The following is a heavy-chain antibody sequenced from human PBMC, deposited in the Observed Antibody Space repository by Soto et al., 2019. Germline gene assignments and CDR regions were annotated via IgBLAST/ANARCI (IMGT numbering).Heavy chain of an antibody. D-gene: IGHD3-22*01. CDR2: IYSGGNT. CDR1: GFTVSSNY. CDR3: ARDSGYYDSTGYSDY. Sequence: PGGSLRLSCAASGFTVSSNYMSWVRQAPGKGLEWVSVIYSGGNTYYADSMKGRFTISRDNSKNTLYLQMNSLRAEDTAVYYCARDSGYYDSTGYSDYWGQGTLVTVSS. V-gene: IGHV3-66*01. J-gene: IGHJ4*02.